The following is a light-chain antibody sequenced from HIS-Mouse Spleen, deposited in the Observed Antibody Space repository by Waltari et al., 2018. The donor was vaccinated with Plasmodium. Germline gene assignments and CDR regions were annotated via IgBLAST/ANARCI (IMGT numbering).Light chain of an antibody. J-gene: IGKJ1*01. CDR3: QQSYSTWT. CDR1: QSISSY. CDR2: AAS. Sequence: RVTITCRASQSISSYLNWYQQKPGKAPKLLIYAASSLQSGVPSRFSGSGSGTDFTLTISSLQREDFATYYCQQSYSTWTFGQGTKVEIK. V-gene: IGKV1-39*01.